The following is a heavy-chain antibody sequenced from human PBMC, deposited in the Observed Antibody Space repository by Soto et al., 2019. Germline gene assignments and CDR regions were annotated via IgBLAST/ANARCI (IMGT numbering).Heavy chain of an antibody. Sequence: QLQLQESGPGLVKPSETLSLTCTVSGDSVTISDYYWGWIRQPPGKGLEWIGSIHYNGSTYYNPSLKSRVTISGDTSKKQFSLKLTSVTAADAAVYYCTAHDSGGYYAEYWGQGTLVTVSA. CDR3: TAHDSGGYYAEY. J-gene: IGHJ4*02. V-gene: IGHV4-39*01. CDR2: IHYNGST. CDR1: GDSVTISDYY. D-gene: IGHD3-22*01.